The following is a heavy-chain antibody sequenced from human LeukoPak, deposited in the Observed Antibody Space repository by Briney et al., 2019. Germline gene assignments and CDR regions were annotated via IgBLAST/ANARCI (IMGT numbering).Heavy chain of an antibody. CDR3: ARRRIVGSTDDAFDI. V-gene: IGHV3-30-3*01. Sequence: GGSLRLSCAASGFTFSSYMMNWVRQAPGKGLDWAAVISSDGNTQYYADSVKGRFTISRDNSNNTLYLQMNSLRADDTAIYYCARRRIVGSTDDAFDIWGQGTMVTLSS. D-gene: IGHD1-26*01. CDR1: GFTFSSYM. J-gene: IGHJ3*02. CDR2: ISSDGNTQ.